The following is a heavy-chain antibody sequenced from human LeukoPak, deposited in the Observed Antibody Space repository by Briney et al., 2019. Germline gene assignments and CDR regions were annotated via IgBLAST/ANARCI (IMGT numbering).Heavy chain of an antibody. D-gene: IGHD1-26*01. CDR3: ARFSGNYSGVAFDI. Sequence: ASVKVSCKTSGGTFSSYALSWVRQAPGQGLEWMGGIIPLFVKANYADEFLGRITITADESTNTAYMGLSSLRSEDTAVYYCARFSGNYSGVAFDIWGQGTMVTVSS. V-gene: IGHV1-69*13. CDR2: IIPLFVKA. J-gene: IGHJ3*02. CDR1: GGTFSSYA.